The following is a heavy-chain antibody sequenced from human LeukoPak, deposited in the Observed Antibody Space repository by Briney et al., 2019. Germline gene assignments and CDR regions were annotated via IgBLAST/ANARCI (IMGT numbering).Heavy chain of an antibody. J-gene: IGHJ4*02. CDR3: ARDLDC. V-gene: IGHV3-7*04. CDR2: IKPDGSDK. Sequence: QAGGSLRLSWVASGFTVSSYWMTCVRQAPGKGLEWVATIKPDGSDKYYVDSMKGRSTISRDNAKNSVSLQMNSLRVEDTAVYYCARDLDCWGRGTLVTVSS. CDR1: GFTVSSYW.